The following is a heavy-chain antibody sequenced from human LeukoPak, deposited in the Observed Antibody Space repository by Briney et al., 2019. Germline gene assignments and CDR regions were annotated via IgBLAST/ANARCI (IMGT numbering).Heavy chain of an antibody. CDR1: GFTFSSYG. CDR3: ARDRRGTYRGYYYYGMDV. V-gene: IGHV3-48*04. J-gene: IGHJ6*02. CDR2: ISSSGSTI. D-gene: IGHD1-26*01. Sequence: GRSLRLSCAASGFTFSSYGMNWVRQAPGKGLEWVSYISSSGSTIYYADSVKDRFTISRDNTKNSLFLQMNSLRAEDTAVYYCARDRRGTYRGYYYYGMDVWGLGTTVTVSS.